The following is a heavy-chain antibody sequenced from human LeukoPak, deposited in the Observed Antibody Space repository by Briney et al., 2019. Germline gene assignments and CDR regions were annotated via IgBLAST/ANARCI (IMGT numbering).Heavy chain of an antibody. CDR3: ARDSSGSLHGAFYI. CDR1: GFTVSSNY. D-gene: IGHD1-26*01. CDR2: VYSGGTT. J-gene: IGHJ3*02. Sequence: GGSLRLSCAVSGFTVSSNYMSWVRQAPGKGLEWVSVVYSGGTTFYADSVKGRFIISRDSSKNTLFLQMNSLRAEDTAVYYSARDSSGSLHGAFYICGRGTMVTVSS. V-gene: IGHV3-53*01.